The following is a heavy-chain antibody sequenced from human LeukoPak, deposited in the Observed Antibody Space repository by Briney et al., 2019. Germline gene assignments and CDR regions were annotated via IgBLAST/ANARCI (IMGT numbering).Heavy chain of an antibody. D-gene: IGHD6-13*01. Sequence: ASVKVSCKASGYTFTGYYMHWVRQAPGQGLEWMGWINPNSGGTNYAQKFQGRVTMTRDTSISTAYMELSRLRSDDTAVYYCARDNIEDREQQLVKSPDYWGQGTLVTVSS. CDR3: ARDNIEDREQQLVKSPDY. CDR2: INPNSGGT. CDR1: GYTFTGYY. J-gene: IGHJ4*02. V-gene: IGHV1-2*02.